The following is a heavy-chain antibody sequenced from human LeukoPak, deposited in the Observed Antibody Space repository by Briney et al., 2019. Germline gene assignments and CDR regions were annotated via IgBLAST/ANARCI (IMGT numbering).Heavy chain of an antibody. CDR3: AKDLGYSYGSYYGMDV. J-gene: IGHJ6*02. D-gene: IGHD5-18*01. CDR2: ISYDGSNK. V-gene: IGHV3-30*18. Sequence: GGSLRLSCAASGLTFSSYGMHWVRQAPGKGLEWVAVISYDGSNKYYADSVKGRFTISRDNSKNTLYLQMNSLGAEDTAVYYCAKDLGYSYGSYYGMDVWGQGTTVTVSS. CDR1: GLTFSSYG.